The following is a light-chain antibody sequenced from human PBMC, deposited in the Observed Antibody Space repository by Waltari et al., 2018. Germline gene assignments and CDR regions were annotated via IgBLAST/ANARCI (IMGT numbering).Light chain of an antibody. J-gene: IGKJ1*01. CDR3: QHYLRLPVT. Sequence: EIVLTQSPGTLSLSPGESATLSCRTSQSVTRALAWYQQKPGQAPRLPIYGASNRATGIPDSVSGSGSGTDFSLTISSLEPEDFAVYYCQHYLRLPVTFGQGTKVEVK. CDR2: GAS. V-gene: IGKV3-20*01. CDR1: QSVTRA.